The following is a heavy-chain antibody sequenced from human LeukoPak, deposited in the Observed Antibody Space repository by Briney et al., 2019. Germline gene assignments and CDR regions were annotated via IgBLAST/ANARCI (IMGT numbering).Heavy chain of an antibody. D-gene: IGHD3-3*01. J-gene: IGHJ4*02. CDR2: ISGSGGST. CDR1: GFTFSSYA. CDR3: AKVFTMTIGCLSY. Sequence: GGSLRLTCAASGFTFSSYAMSWVRQAPGKGLEWVSAISGSGGSTYYADSVKGRFTISRDNSKNTLYLQMNSLRAEDTAVYYCAKVFTMTIGCLSYWGQGTLVTVSS. V-gene: IGHV3-23*01.